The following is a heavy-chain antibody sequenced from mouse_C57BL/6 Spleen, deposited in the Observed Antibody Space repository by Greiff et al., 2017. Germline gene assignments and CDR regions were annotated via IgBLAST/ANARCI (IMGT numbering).Heavy chain of an antibody. CDR2: ISYDGSN. Sequence: EVKLEESGPGLVKPSQSLSLTCSVTGYSITSGYYWNWIRQFPGNKLEWMGYISYDGSNNYNPSLKNRISITRDTSKNQFFLKLNSVTTEDTATYYCAVITTIHFDYWGQGTTLTVSS. CDR3: AVITTIHFDY. CDR1: GYSITSGYY. D-gene: IGHD2-4*01. J-gene: IGHJ2*01. V-gene: IGHV3-6*01.